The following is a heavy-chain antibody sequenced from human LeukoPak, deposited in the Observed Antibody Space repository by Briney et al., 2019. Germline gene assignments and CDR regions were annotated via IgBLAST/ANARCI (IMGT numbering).Heavy chain of an antibody. CDR1: GYTFTGYY. V-gene: IGHV1-2*02. CDR2: INPNSGGT. D-gene: IGHD6-6*01. J-gene: IGHJ4*02. Sequence: ASVTVSCKASGYTFTGYYMHWVRQAPGQGLEWMGWINPNSGGTNYAQKFQGRVTMTRDTSISTAYMELSRLRSDDTAVYYCARPPSGRISYYFDYWGQGTLVTVSS. CDR3: ARPPSGRISYYFDY.